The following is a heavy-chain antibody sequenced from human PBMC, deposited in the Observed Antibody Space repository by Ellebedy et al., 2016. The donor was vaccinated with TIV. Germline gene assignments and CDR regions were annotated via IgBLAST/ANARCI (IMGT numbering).Heavy chain of an antibody. CDR2: IQYDGTNK. J-gene: IGHJ4*02. CDR3: AKDQVDY. CDR1: GFTFRDFG. V-gene: IGHV3-30*02. Sequence: GESLKISCAASGFTFRDFGMHWVRQAPGKGLEWVTFIQYDGTNKYYTDSVKGRFTISRDNSKNTLYLEMNSLRVEDTAVYYCAKDQVDYWGQGTLVTVSS.